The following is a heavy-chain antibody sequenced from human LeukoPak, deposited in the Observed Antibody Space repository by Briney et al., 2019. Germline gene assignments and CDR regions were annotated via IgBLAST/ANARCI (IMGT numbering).Heavy chain of an antibody. CDR1: GYTFTSYG. J-gene: IGHJ4*02. CDR3: ARDSEYDSSGYPGDY. Sequence: ASVKVSCKASGYTFTSYGISWVRQAPGQGLEWMGWISAYNGNTNYAQKLQGRVTMTRDTSTSTVYMELSSLRSEDTAVHYCARDSEYDSSGYPGDYWGQGTLVTVSS. CDR2: ISAYNGNT. D-gene: IGHD3-22*01. V-gene: IGHV1-18*01.